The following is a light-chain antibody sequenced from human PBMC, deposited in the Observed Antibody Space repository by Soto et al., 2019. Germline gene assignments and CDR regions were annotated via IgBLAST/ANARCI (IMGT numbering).Light chain of an antibody. CDR1: QVISTS. V-gene: IGKV1-9*01. CDR3: QQLFDSPFT. CDR2: AAS. Sequence: FIGESVNITCRASQVISTSLAWYQVKPGKAPKLLIYAASTLESGVPSRFSATVSGTEFSLTITSLQPEDFATYYCQQLFDSPFTSVQGTRLEIK. J-gene: IGKJ5*01.